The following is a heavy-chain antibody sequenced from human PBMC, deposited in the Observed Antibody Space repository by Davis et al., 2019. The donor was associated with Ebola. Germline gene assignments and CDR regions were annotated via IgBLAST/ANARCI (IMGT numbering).Heavy chain of an antibody. J-gene: IGHJ6*02. D-gene: IGHD2-2*01. CDR2: ISSGSRFI. CDR1: EFTISKHS. Sequence: GGSLRLSCEASEFTISKHSLNWVRQAPGKGLEWVSLISSGSRFIYYADSVEGRFTISRDNSKNTLYLQMNSLRAEDTAVYYCARDPPPDCSSTSCFYYYYYYGMDVWGQGTTVTVSS. V-gene: IGHV3-21*01. CDR3: ARDPPPDCSSTSCFYYYYYYGMDV.